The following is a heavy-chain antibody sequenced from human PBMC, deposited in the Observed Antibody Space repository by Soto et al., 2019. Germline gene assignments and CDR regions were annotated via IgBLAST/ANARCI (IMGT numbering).Heavy chain of an antibody. D-gene: IGHD3-16*01. V-gene: IGHV3-23*01. J-gene: IGHJ4*02. CDR2: ISSGGTNT. CDR3: VSGGYEMGNYYDYVFDH. Sequence: EVQLLESGGDLIQPGGSLRLSCVASGFTFSSYALSWVRQAPGQGLEWVSGISSGGTNTYYTDSVKGRFTVSRDDFKNTLWLQLDSQRAEDTAIYSGVSGGYEMGNYYDYVFDHWGQGTRVTVST. CDR1: GFTFSSYA.